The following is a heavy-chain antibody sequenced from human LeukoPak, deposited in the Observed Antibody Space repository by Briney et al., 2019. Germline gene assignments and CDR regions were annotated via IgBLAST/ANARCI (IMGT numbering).Heavy chain of an antibody. J-gene: IGHJ6*03. CDR2: ISSSGSTI. CDR3: ARVSMGSSSWPYYYYYMDV. D-gene: IGHD6-13*01. CDR1: GFTFSDYY. Sequence: GGSLRLSCAASGFTFSDYYMSWIRQAPGKGLEWVSYISSSGSTIYYADSVKGRFTISRDNAKNSLYLQMNSLRAEDTAVYYCARVSMGSSSWPYYYYYMDVWGKGTTVTVSS. V-gene: IGHV3-11*01.